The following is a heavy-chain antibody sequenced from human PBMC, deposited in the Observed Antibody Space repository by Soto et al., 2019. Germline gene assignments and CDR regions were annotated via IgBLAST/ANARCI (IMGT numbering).Heavy chain of an antibody. V-gene: IGHV4-59*01. CDR1: GGSISSYY. D-gene: IGHD2-2*01. CDR3: ARTYSTPWDSWFDP. Sequence: QVQLQESGPGLVKPSETLSLTCTVSGGSISSYYWNWIRQPPGKALEWIGYINYSGTTKYNPSFKSRVSISVDTSKNQFSLKLSSVTAADTAIYICARTYSTPWDSWFDPWGQGALVIVSS. CDR2: INYSGTT. J-gene: IGHJ5*02.